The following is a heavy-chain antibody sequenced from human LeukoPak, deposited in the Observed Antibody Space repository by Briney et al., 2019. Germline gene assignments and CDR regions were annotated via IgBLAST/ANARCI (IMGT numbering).Heavy chain of an antibody. CDR1: GYSFTTYW. CDR2: IYPADSTA. D-gene: IGHD5-12*01. Sequence: RGGSLKSPCKASGYSFTTYWISWVRQLPGRGLEWVGIIYPADSTAKYSPSVQRQVTISVDKSISTAYLQWSRLESADTAVFYYGRNHKSGYTGYESDYWGQGTLVTVSS. CDR3: GRNHKSGYTGYESDY. V-gene: IGHV5-51*01. J-gene: IGHJ4*02.